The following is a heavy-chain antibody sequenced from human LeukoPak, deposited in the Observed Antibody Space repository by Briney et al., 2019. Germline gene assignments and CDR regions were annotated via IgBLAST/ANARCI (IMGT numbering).Heavy chain of an antibody. V-gene: IGHV1-18*01. Sequence: ASVKVSCKASGYTFTSYGISWVRQAPGQGLEWMGWISAYNGNTNYAQKLQGRVTMTTDTSTSTAYMELRSLRSDDTAVYYCARIQRRQWEREAFDIWGQGTVVTVSS. CDR3: ARIQRRQWEREAFDI. CDR2: ISAYNGNT. CDR1: GYTFTSYG. J-gene: IGHJ3*02. D-gene: IGHD1-26*01.